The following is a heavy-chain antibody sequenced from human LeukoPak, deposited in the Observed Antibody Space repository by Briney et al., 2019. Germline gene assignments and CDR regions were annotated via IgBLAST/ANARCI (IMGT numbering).Heavy chain of an antibody. CDR2: MYYSGST. CDR3: ARIRWLQLGYFDS. CDR1: GGSISSSSYS. Sequence: PSETLSLTCTVSGGSISSSSYSWGWIRQPPGNGLEWIGSMYYSGSTYYNPSLESRVTLSVDTSKNQFSLNLSSLTAADTAVYYCARIRWLQLGYFDSWGQGTLVTVSS. V-gene: IGHV4-39*07. D-gene: IGHD5-24*01. J-gene: IGHJ4*02.